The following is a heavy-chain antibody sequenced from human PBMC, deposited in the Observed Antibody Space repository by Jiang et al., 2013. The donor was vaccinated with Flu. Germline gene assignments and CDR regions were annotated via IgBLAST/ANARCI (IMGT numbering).Heavy chain of an antibody. Sequence: SGAEVKKPGASVKVSCSTSGYTFTGYFIHWVRQAPGQGLEWMGWINPTTGVTSNAQRFQGRVTMTRDTSINTAYMELSRLRSDDTAVYYCARGDYYDSPRGDWFDPWGQGTLVTVSS. V-gene: IGHV1-2*02. D-gene: IGHD3-22*01. CDR2: INPTTGVT. J-gene: IGHJ5*02. CDR3: ARGDYYDSPRGDWFDP. CDR1: GYTFTGYF.